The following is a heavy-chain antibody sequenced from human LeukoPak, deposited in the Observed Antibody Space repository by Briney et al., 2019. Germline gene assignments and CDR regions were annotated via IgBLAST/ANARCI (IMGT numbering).Heavy chain of an antibody. V-gene: IGHV3-64*02. CDR1: GFTFSGYT. CDR3: ARSTMGATGANFYYCCRDS. D-gene: IGHD3-3*01. CDR2: IISHGGST. Sequence: GGSLRLSCAASGFTFSGYTLHWVRQAPGKGREYVSSIISHGGSTHYADSVKGRFTVARDNSKNTLYLQMDSLRAEDMAVCYCARSTMGATGANFYYCCRDSLRKGTTVAVS. J-gene: IGHJ6*03.